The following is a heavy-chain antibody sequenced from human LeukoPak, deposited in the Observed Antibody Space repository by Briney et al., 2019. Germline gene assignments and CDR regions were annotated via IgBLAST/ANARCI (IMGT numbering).Heavy chain of an antibody. D-gene: IGHD6-6*01. CDR1: GFTFSSYA. CDR2: IKQDGSEK. Sequence: PGGSLRLSCAASGFTFSSYAMSWVRQAPGKGLEWVANIKQDGSEKYYVDSVKGRFTISRDNAKNSLYLQMNSLRAEDTAVYYCAREYSSSSVLYYYYGTDVWGQGTTVTVSS. J-gene: IGHJ6*02. CDR3: AREYSSSSVLYYYYGTDV. V-gene: IGHV3-7*01.